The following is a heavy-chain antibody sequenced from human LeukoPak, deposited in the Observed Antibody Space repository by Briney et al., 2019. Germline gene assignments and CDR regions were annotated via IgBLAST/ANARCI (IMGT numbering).Heavy chain of an antibody. D-gene: IGHD5-18*01. CDR1: GFTVNTYD. CDR3: AKATADAAMELIFDY. Sequence: GGSLRLSCAASGFTVNTYDMHWVRQAPGEGPEWIAYFGISGTIYYADSVRGRFTISRDNSKSTLYLQMNSLRAEDTAVYYCAKATADAAMELIFDYWGQGTLVTVSS. V-gene: IGHV3-48*01. CDR2: FGISGTI. J-gene: IGHJ4*02.